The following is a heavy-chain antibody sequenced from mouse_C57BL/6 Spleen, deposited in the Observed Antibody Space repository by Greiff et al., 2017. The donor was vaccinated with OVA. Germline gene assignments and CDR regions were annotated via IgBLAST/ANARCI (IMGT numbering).Heavy chain of an antibody. V-gene: IGHV5-16*01. Sequence: EVHLVESEGGLVQPGSSMKLSCTASGFTFSDYYMAWVRQVPEKGLEWVANINYDGSSTYYLDSLKSRFIISRDNAKNILYLQMSSLKSEDTATYYCAREGPNYYGSSPYAMDYWGQGTSVTVSS. CDR3: AREGPNYYGSSPYAMDY. CDR2: INYDGSST. D-gene: IGHD1-1*01. J-gene: IGHJ4*01. CDR1: GFTFSDYY.